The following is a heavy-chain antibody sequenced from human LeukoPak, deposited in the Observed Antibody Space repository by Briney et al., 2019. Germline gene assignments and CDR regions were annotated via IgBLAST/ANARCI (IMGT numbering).Heavy chain of an antibody. CDR2: IYYSGST. CDR1: GGSISSGGYY. J-gene: IGHJ4*02. Sequence: SQTLSLTCTVSGGSISSGGYYWSWIRQHPGKGLEWIGYIYYSGSTYYNPSLKSRVTISVDTSKNQFSLKLSSVTAADTAVYYCARESYYDFWSGSAGGDDYWGQGTLVTVSS. CDR3: ARESYYDFWSGSAGGDDY. D-gene: IGHD3-3*01. V-gene: IGHV4-31*03.